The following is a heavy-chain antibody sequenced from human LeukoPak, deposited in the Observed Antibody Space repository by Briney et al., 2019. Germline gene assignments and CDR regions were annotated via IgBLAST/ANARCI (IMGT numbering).Heavy chain of an antibody. V-gene: IGHV4-34*01. CDR3: ARRRVYYYGSGSYYSNRYYFDY. CDR1: GGSFDGYY. CDR2: INHSGST. D-gene: IGHD3-10*01. J-gene: IGHJ4*02. Sequence: SETLSLTCAVFGGSFDGYYWSWIRQPPGKGLEWIGEINHSGSTNYNPSLKSRVTISVDTSKNQFSLKLSSVTAADTAVYYCARRRVYYYGSGSYYSNRYYFDYWGQGTLVTVSS.